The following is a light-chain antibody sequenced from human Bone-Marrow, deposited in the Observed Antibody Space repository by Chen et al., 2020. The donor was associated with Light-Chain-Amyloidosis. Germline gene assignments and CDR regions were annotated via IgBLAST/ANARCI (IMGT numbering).Light chain of an antibody. CDR1: QTIRSNY. V-gene: IGKV3-20*01. CDR2: GSS. Sequence: EIVLTQSPGTLSLSPGEGANLSCRASQTIRSNYLTWYQQKFGQAPRLLIYGSSSRATGIPDRFTGSGSGTDFTRTINRLEPEDFAMYYCQQYGTSPLTFGGGTKVGIK. J-gene: IGKJ4*01. CDR3: QQYGTSPLT.